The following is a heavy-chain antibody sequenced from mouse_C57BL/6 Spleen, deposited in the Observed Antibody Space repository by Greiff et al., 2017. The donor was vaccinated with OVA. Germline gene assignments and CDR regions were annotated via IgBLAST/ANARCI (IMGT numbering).Heavy chain of an antibody. V-gene: IGHV1-64*01. Sequence: QVQLQQPGAELVKPGASVKLSCKASGYTFTSYWMHWVKQRPGQGLEWIGMIHPNSGSTNYNEKFKSKATLTVDKSSSTAYMQRSSLKSEDSAVYDCDLGEGYLDVWGTGTTVTVS. CDR2: IHPNSGST. J-gene: IGHJ1*03. CDR1: GYTFTSYW. CDR3: DLGEGYLDV. D-gene: IGHD4-1*01.